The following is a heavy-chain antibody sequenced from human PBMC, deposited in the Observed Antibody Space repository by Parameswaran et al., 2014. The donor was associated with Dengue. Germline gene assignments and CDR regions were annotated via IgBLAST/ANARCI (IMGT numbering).Heavy chain of an antibody. D-gene: IGHD6-6*01. V-gene: IGHV1-3*01. CDR3: ARVGIAARAFDY. CDR2: INAGNGNT. J-gene: IGHJ4*02. Sequence: VRQAPGQRLEWMGWINAGNGNTKYSQKFQGRVTITRDTSASTAYMELSSLRSEDTAVYYCARVGIAARAFDYWGQGTLVTVSS.